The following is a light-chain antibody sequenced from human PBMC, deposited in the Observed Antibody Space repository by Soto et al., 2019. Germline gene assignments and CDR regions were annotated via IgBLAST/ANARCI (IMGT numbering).Light chain of an antibody. J-gene: IGKJ1*01. CDR2: GAS. Sequence: EIVLTQSPGTLSLSPVERATLSCRASQSVSSSYLAWYQQKPGQAPRLLIYGASSRAPGISDRFSGSGSGTDFTLTISRLEPEDFAVYYCQHYGSSLWTFGQGTKVEIK. V-gene: IGKV3-20*01. CDR1: QSVSSSY. CDR3: QHYGSSLWT.